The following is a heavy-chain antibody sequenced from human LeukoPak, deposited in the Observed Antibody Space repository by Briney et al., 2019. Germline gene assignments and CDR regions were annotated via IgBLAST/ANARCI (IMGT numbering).Heavy chain of an antibody. CDR2: ISYDGSNK. J-gene: IGHJ4*02. V-gene: IGHV3-30-3*01. Sequence: PGGSLRLSCAASGFTFSSYAMHWVRQAPGKGLEWVAVISYDGSNKYYADSVKGRFTISRDNSKNTLYLQMNSLRAEDTAVYCCARDPAMAYFDYWGQGTLVTVSS. CDR3: ARDPAMAYFDY. D-gene: IGHD5-18*01. CDR1: GFTFSSYA.